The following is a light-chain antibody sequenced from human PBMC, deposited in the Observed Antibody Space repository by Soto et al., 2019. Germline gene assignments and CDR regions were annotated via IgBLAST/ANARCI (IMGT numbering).Light chain of an antibody. CDR3: AFWDDSLNEVV. V-gene: IGLV1-44*01. Sequence: QSALTQPPSASGTPGQRVTISCSGSRSNIGSNSVNWYQQHPGTAPKLLIYSQSQRPSGVPDRISGAKSGTSVTLAISGLQAEDEATYYCAFWDDSLNEVVFGGGTKLTVL. J-gene: IGLJ3*02. CDR1: RSNIGSNS. CDR2: SQS.